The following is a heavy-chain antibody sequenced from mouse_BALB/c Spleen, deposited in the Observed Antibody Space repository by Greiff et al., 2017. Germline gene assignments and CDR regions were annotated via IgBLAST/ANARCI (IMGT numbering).Heavy chain of an antibody. J-gene: IGHJ3*01. CDR3: AREEYGNFAY. CDR1: GFTFSDYY. CDR2: ISDGGSYT. V-gene: IGHV5-4*02. Sequence: DVKLVESGGGLVKPGGSLKLSCAASGFTFSDYYMYWVRQTPEKRLEWVATISDGGSYTYYPDSVKGRFTISRDNAKNNLYLQMSSLKSEDTAMYYCAREEYGNFAYWGQGTLVTVSA. D-gene: IGHD2-10*02.